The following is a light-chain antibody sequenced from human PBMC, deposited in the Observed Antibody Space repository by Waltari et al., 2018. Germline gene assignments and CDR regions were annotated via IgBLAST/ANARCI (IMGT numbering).Light chain of an antibody. J-gene: IGKJ4*01. CDR1: QSVLHTNNNNY. Sequence: DIVLTQSPDSLAVSLGERATIPCRSSQSVLHTNNNNYLAWYQQQPEQPPRLLFYWASTREFGGPDRFSGSGSGTAFTLAISSLQAEDVATYFCQQYYSSPLTFGGGTKVEFK. V-gene: IGKV4-1*01. CDR2: WAS. CDR3: QQYYSSPLT.